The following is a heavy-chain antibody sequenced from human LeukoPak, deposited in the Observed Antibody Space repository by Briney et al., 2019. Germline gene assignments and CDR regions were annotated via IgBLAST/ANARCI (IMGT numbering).Heavy chain of an antibody. V-gene: IGHV3-9*01. CDR3: AELGITMIGGV. J-gene: IGHJ6*04. Sequence: GRSLRLSCAASGFTFDDYAMHRVRQAPGKGLEWVSGISWNSGSRGYEDSVKGRFTISRDNAKNSLYLQMNSLRAEDTAVYYCAELGITMIGGVWGKGTTVTISS. CDR2: ISWNSGSR. D-gene: IGHD3-10*02. CDR1: GFTFDDYA.